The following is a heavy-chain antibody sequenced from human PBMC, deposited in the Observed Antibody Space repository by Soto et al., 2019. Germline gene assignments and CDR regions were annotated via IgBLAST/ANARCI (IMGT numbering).Heavy chain of an antibody. CDR3: ARGQVSCSGGSCYGWAFDI. CDR1: GYTFTSYG. V-gene: IGHV1-18*01. J-gene: IGHJ3*02. Sequence: GASVKVSCKASGYTFTSYGISWVRQAPGQGLEWTGWISAYNGNTNYAQKLQGRVTMTTDTSTSTAYMELRSLRSDDTAVYYCARGQVSCSGGSCYGWAFDIWGQGTMVTVSS. D-gene: IGHD2-15*01. CDR2: ISAYNGNT.